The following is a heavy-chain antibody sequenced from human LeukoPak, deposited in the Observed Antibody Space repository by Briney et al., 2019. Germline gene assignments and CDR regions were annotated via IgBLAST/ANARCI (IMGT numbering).Heavy chain of an antibody. Sequence: SVKVSCKASGYTFTSYGISWVRQAPGQGLEWMGGIIPIFGTANYAQKFQGRVTITTDESTSTAYMELSSLRSEDTAVYYCARERTIAARRGGAFDIWGQGTMVTVSS. CDR3: ARERTIAARRGGAFDI. D-gene: IGHD6-6*01. V-gene: IGHV1-69*05. CDR2: IIPIFGTA. CDR1: GYTFTSYG. J-gene: IGHJ3*02.